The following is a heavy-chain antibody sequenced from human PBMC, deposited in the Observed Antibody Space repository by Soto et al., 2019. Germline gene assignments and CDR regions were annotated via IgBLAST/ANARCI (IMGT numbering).Heavy chain of an antibody. V-gene: IGHV1-69*12. CDR2: IISIVGTA. Sequence: QVQLVQSGAEVKKPGSSVKVSCKASGGTFSSYAISWVRQAPGQGLEWMGGIISIVGTADYAQKFQGRVKITADDSTSTAYMELSSLRYENTAVYYCASHSGSSPEGRYYYGMDVWGQGNKVTV. CDR1: GGTFSSYA. CDR3: ASHSGSSPEGRYYYGMDV. D-gene: IGHD1-26*01. J-gene: IGHJ6*02.